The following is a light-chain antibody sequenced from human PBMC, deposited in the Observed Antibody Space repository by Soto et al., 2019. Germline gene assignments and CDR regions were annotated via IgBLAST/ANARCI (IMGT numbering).Light chain of an antibody. J-gene: IGLJ1*01. CDR2: ANN. CDR3: QSYDTNLGGV. Sequence: QAVVTQPPSVSGAPGQRVTISCTGSSSNIGAGYDVHWYQQFPGTAPKLLIYANNNRPSGVPDRFSASKSGTSASLAITGLQADDEADYYCQSYDTNLGGVFGTGTKLTVL. CDR1: SSNIGAGYD. V-gene: IGLV1-40*01.